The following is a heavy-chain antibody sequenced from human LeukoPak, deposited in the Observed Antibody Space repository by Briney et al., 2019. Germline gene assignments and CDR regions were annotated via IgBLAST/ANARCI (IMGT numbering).Heavy chain of an antibody. V-gene: IGHV1-2*02. CDR2: IDPKTGDI. Sequence: GESLKISCKASGYTFTGYYMHWVRQAPGQGLEWMGWIDPKTGDINYAQKFQGRVTMTRDTSINTAYMELSRLRSDDTAVYYCAEQKGLDPWGQGTLVTVSS. CDR1: GYTFTGYY. D-gene: IGHD1/OR15-1a*01. J-gene: IGHJ5*02. CDR3: AEQKGLDP.